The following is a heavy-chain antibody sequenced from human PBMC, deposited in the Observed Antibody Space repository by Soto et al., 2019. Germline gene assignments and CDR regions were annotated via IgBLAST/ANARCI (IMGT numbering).Heavy chain of an antibody. CDR2: INAGNGNT. V-gene: IGHV1-3*01. CDR1: GYTFTSYA. Sequence: ASVKVSCKASGYTFTSYAMHWVRQAPGQRLEWMGWINAGNGNTKYSQKFQGRVTITRDTSASTAYMELSSLRSEDTAVYYCARRARMGSQLWLPFDYWAQGXLVTVS. D-gene: IGHD5-18*01. J-gene: IGHJ4*02. CDR3: ARRARMGSQLWLPFDY.